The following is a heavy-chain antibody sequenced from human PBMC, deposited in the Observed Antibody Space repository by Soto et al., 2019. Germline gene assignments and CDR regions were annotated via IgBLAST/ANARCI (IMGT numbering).Heavy chain of an antibody. CDR1: GYTFTSYD. D-gene: IGHD3-10*01. J-gene: IGHJ6*02. Sequence: ASLKVSCKASGYTFTSYDINWVRQATGQGLEWMGWMNPDSGNTGYAQKFQGRVTMTRNTSISTAYMELSSLRSEDTAVYYCARFPTPFRGVITYYYYGMDVWGQGTTVTVSS. V-gene: IGHV1-8*01. CDR2: MNPDSGNT. CDR3: ARFPTPFRGVITYYYYGMDV.